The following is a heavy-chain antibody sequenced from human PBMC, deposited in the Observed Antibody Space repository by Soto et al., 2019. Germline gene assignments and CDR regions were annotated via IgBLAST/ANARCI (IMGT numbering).Heavy chain of an antibody. CDR2: ITGSTGTT. V-gene: IGHV3-23*01. D-gene: IGHD2-2*01. Sequence: GSLRLSCAASGFTFSSFAMSWVRHAPGKGLEWVSEITGSTGTTYYADSVKGRFIISRDNSKNTVHLQMNSLRVEDTAVYYCAKDTSSSPYYMDVWGKGTTVTVSS. CDR3: AKDTSSSPYYMDV. J-gene: IGHJ6*03. CDR1: GFTFSSFA.